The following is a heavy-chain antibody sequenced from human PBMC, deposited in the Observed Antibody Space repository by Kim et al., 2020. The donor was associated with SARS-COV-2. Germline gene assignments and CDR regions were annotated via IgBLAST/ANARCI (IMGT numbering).Heavy chain of an antibody. CDR2: ISGSGGST. CDR3: AKKGHKFVVVPAAMAGFDP. J-gene: IGHJ5*02. V-gene: IGHV3-23*01. D-gene: IGHD2-2*01. Sequence: GGSLRLSCAASGFTFSSYAMSWVRQAPGKGLEWVSAISGSGGSTYYADSVKGRFTISRDNSKNTLYLQMNSLRAEDTAVYYCAKKGHKFVVVPAAMAGFDPWGQGTLVTVSS. CDR1: GFTFSSYA.